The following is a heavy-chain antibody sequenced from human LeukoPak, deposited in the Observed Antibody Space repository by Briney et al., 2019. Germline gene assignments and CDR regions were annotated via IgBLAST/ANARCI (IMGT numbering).Heavy chain of an antibody. D-gene: IGHD2-2*01. V-gene: IGHV1-69*13. Sequence: ASVKVSCKASGGTFSSYAISWVRQAPGQGLEWMGGIIPIFGTANYAQKFQGRVTITADESTSTAYMELSSLRSEDTAVYYCARGPLIGYCSSTSCYLYYGMDVWGQGTTVTVSS. CDR1: GGTFSSYA. CDR2: IIPIFGTA. J-gene: IGHJ6*02. CDR3: ARGPLIGYCSSTSCYLYYGMDV.